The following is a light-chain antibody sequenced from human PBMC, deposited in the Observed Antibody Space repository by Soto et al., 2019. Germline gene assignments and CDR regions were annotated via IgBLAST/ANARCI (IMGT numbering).Light chain of an antibody. CDR3: QQYNTWPLT. J-gene: IGKJ3*01. CDR1: QSVSSN. V-gene: IGKV3-15*01. Sequence: ETVMTQSPATLSVSPGERATLSCRASQSVSSNLAWYQQKPGQAPRLLIYDASTRATGIPARFSGSGSGTEFTLTISSLQSEEFAVYYCQQYNTWPLTFGPGTKVDIK. CDR2: DAS.